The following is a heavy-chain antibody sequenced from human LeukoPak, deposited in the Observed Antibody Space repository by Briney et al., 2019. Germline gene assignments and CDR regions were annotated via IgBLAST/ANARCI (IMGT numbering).Heavy chain of an antibody. CDR1: GYTFTSYG. CDR2: INPNSGGT. V-gene: IGHV1-2*02. Sequence: ASVKVSCKASGYTFTSYGISWVRQAPGQGLEWMGWINPNSGGTNYAQKFQGRVTMTRDTSISTAYMELSRLTSDDTAMYYCARDEYYGSGRPPAIDSWGQGTLVTVSS. J-gene: IGHJ4*02. D-gene: IGHD3-10*01. CDR3: ARDEYYGSGRPPAIDS.